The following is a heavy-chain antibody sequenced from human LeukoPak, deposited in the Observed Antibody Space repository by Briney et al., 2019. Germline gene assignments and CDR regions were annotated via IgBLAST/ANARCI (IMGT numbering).Heavy chain of an antibody. J-gene: IGHJ4*02. Sequence: PGGSLRLSCAASGFTFINYAMTWVRQAPGKGLEWVANIKQDGGEIYYVDSVKGRFTISRDNTKNSLYLQMNSLRAKDTAVYYCARDKTHDYGDSYFEYWGQGTLVTVSS. D-gene: IGHD4-17*01. CDR1: GFTFINYA. V-gene: IGHV3-7*03. CDR3: ARDKTHDYGDSYFEY. CDR2: IKQDGGEI.